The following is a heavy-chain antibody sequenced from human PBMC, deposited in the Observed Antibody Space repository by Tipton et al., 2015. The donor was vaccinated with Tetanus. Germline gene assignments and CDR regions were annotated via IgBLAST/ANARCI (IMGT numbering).Heavy chain of an antibody. CDR3: ARGNRGSSWYL. CDR1: GYAFNSYD. Sequence: QLVQSGPEVKKPGASVKVSCKAFGYAFNSYDLNWVRQGSGQGLEWLGYMNPNSGHAAYAQKFQGRVTMTRNISITTAYMELKNLRSDDTAVYYCARGNRGSSWYLWGQGTLVTVSS. CDR2: MNPNSGHA. D-gene: IGHD6-13*01. V-gene: IGHV1-8*01. J-gene: IGHJ4*02.